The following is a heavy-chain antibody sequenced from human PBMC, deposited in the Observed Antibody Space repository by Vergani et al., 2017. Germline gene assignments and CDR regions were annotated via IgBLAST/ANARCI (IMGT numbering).Heavy chain of an antibody. CDR2: ITAIGSA. D-gene: IGHD1-26*01. CDR1: GGSLSGYF. CDR3: ASRRPRLXLGSKSNAWTFDS. Sequence: QVHLQQRGAGVLKPSETLSLTCGVIGGSLSGYFWSWIRQSPGRGLEWIGEITAIGSAKYSPSATSRVTISVDTSRGEFTLTVTSVTAADTGLYFCASRRPRLXLGSKSNAWTFDSWGQGTLVTVSS. V-gene: IGHV4-34*02. J-gene: IGHJ4*02.